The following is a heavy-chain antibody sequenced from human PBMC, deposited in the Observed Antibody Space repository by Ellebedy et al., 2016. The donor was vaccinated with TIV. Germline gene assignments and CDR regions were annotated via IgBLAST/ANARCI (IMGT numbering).Heavy chain of an antibody. CDR3: ARRGYGSGRYNWFDP. Sequence: SETLSLXXTVSGGSISSYYWSWIRQPAGKGLEWIGRIYTSGRTNYNPSLKSRVTMSVDTSKNQFSLKLSSVTAADTAVYYCARRGYGSGRYNWFDPWGQGTLVTVSS. V-gene: IGHV4-4*07. D-gene: IGHD3-10*01. J-gene: IGHJ5*02. CDR1: GGSISSYY. CDR2: IYTSGRT.